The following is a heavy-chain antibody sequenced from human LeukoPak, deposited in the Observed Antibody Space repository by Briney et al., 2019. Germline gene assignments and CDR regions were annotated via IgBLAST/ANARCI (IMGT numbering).Heavy chain of an antibody. CDR3: AMGPGDYYDSSGVDY. J-gene: IGHJ4*02. V-gene: IGHV1-69*05. CDR2: IIPIFGTA. CDR1: GGTFSSYA. Sequence: SVKVSCKASGGTFSSYAISWVRQAAGQGLEWMGVIIPIFGTANYAQKFQGRVTITTDESTSTAYMELSSLRSEDTAVYYCAMGPGDYYDSSGVDYWGQGTLVTVSS. D-gene: IGHD3-22*01.